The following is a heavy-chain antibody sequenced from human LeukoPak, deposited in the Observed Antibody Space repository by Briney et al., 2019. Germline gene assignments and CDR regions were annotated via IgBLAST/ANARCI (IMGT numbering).Heavy chain of an antibody. D-gene: IGHD6-19*01. CDR1: GFTVSSNY. CDR2: IYSGGNT. Sequence: GGSLRLSCAASGFTVSSNYMSWVRQAPGKGLEWVAVIYSGGNTCYAESVKGRFTISRDNSKNTLYLQMNSPRAEDTAVYYCARDAYSSGWYSDYWGQGTLVTVSS. V-gene: IGHV3-53*01. CDR3: ARDAYSSGWYSDY. J-gene: IGHJ4*02.